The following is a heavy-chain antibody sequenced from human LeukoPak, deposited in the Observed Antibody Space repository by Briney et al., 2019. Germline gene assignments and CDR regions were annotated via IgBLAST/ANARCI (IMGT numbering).Heavy chain of an antibody. J-gene: IGHJ4*02. V-gene: IGHV1-18*01. Sequence: ASVKVSCKASGYTFTSYGISWVRQAPGQGLEWMGWISAYNGNTNYAQKLQGRVTVTTDTSTSTAYMELRSLRSDDTAAYYCARDGRGVWGSYRRALFDYWGQGTLVTVSS. CDR2: ISAYNGNT. CDR3: ARDGRGVWGSYRRALFDY. D-gene: IGHD3-16*02. CDR1: GYTFTSYG.